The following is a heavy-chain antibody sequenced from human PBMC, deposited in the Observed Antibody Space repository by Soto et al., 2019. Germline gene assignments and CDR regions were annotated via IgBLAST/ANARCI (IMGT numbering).Heavy chain of an antibody. V-gene: IGHV1-2*04. CDR1: GYTFTGYY. D-gene: IGHD1-26*01. Sequence: QVQLVQSGAEVKKPGASVKVSCKASGYTFTGYYMHWVRQAPGQGLEWMGCINPNSGGTNYAQKFQGWVTMTRDTSISTAYMELSRLRSDDTDVYYCASDRSGSLYRNGGECAFDIWGQGTMVTVSS. J-gene: IGHJ3*02. CDR3: ASDRSGSLYRNGGECAFDI. CDR2: INPNSGGT.